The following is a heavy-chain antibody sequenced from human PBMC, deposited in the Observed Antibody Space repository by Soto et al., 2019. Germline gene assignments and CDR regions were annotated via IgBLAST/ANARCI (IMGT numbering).Heavy chain of an antibody. Sequence: ASVKVSCKASGYTFTGYYMHWVRQAPGQGLEWMGWINPNSGGTNYAQKFQGWVTMTRDTSISTAYMELSRLRSDDTAVYYCARVFGGYYDSSGYLDYWGQGTLVTVSS. D-gene: IGHD3-22*01. CDR3: ARVFGGYYDSSGYLDY. J-gene: IGHJ4*02. V-gene: IGHV1-2*04. CDR1: GYTFTGYY. CDR2: INPNSGGT.